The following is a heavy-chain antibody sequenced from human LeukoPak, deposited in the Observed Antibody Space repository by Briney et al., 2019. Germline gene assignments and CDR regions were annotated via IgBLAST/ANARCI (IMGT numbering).Heavy chain of an antibody. CDR3: ARERSKYQLLSSLYYYYYYMDV. D-gene: IGHD2-2*01. V-gene: IGHV4-34*01. CDR1: GGSFSGYY. Sequence: SETLSLTCAVYGGSFSGYYWSWIRQPPGKGLEWMGEINHSGSTNYNPSLKSRVTISVDTSKNQFSLKLSSVTTADTAVYYCARERSKYQLLSSLYYYYYYMDVWGKGTTVTVSS. J-gene: IGHJ6*03. CDR2: INHSGST.